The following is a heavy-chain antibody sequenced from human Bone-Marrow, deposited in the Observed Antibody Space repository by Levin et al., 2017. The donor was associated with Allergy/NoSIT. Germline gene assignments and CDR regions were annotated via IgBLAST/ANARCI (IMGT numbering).Heavy chain of an antibody. D-gene: IGHD3-3*01. V-gene: IGHV2-5*01. CDR2: IYWNDDK. Sequence: SGPTLVKPTQTLTLTCTFSGFSLSTSGVGVGWIRQPPGKALEWLALIYWNDDKRYSPSLKSRLTITKDTSKNQVVLTMTNMDPVDTATYYCAHIHVITIFGVVMKGNWFDPWGQGTLVTVSS. J-gene: IGHJ5*02. CDR1: GFSLSTSGVG. CDR3: AHIHVITIFGVVMKGNWFDP.